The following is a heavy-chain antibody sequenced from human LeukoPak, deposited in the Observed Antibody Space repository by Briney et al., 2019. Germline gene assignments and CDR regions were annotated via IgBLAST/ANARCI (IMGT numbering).Heavy chain of an antibody. J-gene: IGHJ6*03. Sequence: SETLSLTCTVSGGSISSYYWSWIRQLPGKGLEWIGYIYYRGSTNYNPSLKSRVTISVDTSKNQFSLKLSSVTAADTAVYYCARDRSTMVRGVLYYYYMDVWGKGTTVTVSS. D-gene: IGHD3-10*01. CDR3: ARDRSTMVRGVLYYYYMDV. V-gene: IGHV4-59*01. CDR2: IYYRGST. CDR1: GGSISSYY.